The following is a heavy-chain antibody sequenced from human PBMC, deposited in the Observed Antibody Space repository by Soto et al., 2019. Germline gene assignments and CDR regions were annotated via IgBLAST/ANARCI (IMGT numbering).Heavy chain of an antibody. V-gene: IGHV3-23*01. J-gene: IGHJ4*02. Sequence: PGGSLRLSCAASGCPFSSYAMSWVRQAPGRGLEWVSAISGSGGSTYYADSVKGRFTISRDNSKNTLYLQMNSLRAEDTAVYYCAKNPYYDSSGPAYFDYWGQGTLVTVSS. CDR1: GCPFSSYA. D-gene: IGHD3-22*01. CDR3: AKNPYYDSSGPAYFDY. CDR2: ISGSGGST.